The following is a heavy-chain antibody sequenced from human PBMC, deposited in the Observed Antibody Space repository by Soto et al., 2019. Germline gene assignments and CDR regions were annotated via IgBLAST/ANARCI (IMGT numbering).Heavy chain of an antibody. V-gene: IGHV3-30-3*01. J-gene: IGHJ4*02. D-gene: IGHD1-26*01. CDR2: ITYDGSNQ. CDR1: GFIFSSYA. CDR3: ARAPSGSYPEFDY. Sequence: GGSLRLSCAASGFIFSSYAMHWVRQAPGKGLEWVGVITYDGSNQYYADSVKGRFTISRDNSRNMLFLQMNSLRPDDTAVYYCARAPSGSYPEFDYWGQGTLVTVSS.